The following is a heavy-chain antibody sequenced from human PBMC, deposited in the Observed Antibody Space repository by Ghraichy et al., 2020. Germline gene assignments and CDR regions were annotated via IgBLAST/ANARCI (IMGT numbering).Heavy chain of an antibody. V-gene: IGHV3-15*01. J-gene: IGHJ3*02. CDR2: IRSKTDGGTT. CDR1: GFTFSNAW. D-gene: IGHD3-10*01. Sequence: GGSLRLSCAASGFTFSNAWMTWVRQAPGKGLEWVGRIRSKTDGGTTDYAAPVKGRFTISRDDSKNTLYLQMNSLKTEDTALYYCTTYRELLLSAFDMWGQGTMVTVSS. CDR3: TTYRELLLSAFDM.